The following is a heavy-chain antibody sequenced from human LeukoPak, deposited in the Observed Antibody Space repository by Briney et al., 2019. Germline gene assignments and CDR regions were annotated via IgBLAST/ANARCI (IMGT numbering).Heavy chain of an antibody. J-gene: IGHJ4*02. CDR2: ISAYNGNT. Sequence: ASVKVSCKASGYTFTSYGISRVRQAPGQGLEWMGWISAYNGNTNYAQKLQGRVTVTTDTSTSTAYMELRSLRSDDTAVYYCATDTGRGHYDILTGYYKYWGQGTLVTVSS. CDR3: ATDTGRGHYDILTGYYKY. CDR1: GYTFTSYG. D-gene: IGHD3-9*01. V-gene: IGHV1-18*01.